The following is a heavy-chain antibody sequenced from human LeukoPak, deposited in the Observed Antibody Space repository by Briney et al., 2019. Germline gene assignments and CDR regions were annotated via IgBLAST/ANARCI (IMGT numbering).Heavy chain of an antibody. V-gene: IGHV3-21*01. Sequence: PGGSLRLSCAASGFTFSSYSMNWVRQTPGKGLEWISSITTSSSYTFYADSVKGRFTISRDNARNSLYLQMNSLTAEDTAVYYCARDPYSGAYGDTYYYFMDVWGKETTVTISS. D-gene: IGHD1-26*01. J-gene: IGHJ6*03. CDR1: GFTFSSYS. CDR3: ARDPYSGAYGDTYYYFMDV. CDR2: ITTSSSYT.